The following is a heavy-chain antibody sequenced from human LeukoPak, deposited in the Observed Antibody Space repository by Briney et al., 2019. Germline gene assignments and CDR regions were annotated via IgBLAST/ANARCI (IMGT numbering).Heavy chain of an antibody. CDR1: GGSFSGYY. J-gene: IGHJ4*02. CDR2: INHSGST. D-gene: IGHD5-24*01. Sequence: SETLSLTCAVYGGSFSGYYWNWIRQPPGKGLEWIGEINHSGSTNYNPSLKSRVTISLDTSKNQFSLNLVSVTATDTAVYYCTRAPFSDGSPVDYWGQGILVPVSS. V-gene: IGHV4-34*01. CDR3: TRAPFSDGSPVDY.